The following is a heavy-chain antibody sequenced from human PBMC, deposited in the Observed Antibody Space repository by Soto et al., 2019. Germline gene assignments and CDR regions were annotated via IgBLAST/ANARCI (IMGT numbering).Heavy chain of an antibody. J-gene: IGHJ6*02. CDR2: IYYSGST. Sequence: TRSLTCSVSGGSISSGGYYWSWIRQHPGEGLEWIGYIYYSGSTYYNPSLKSRVTISVDTSKHQFSLKLSSVTAADTAVYYCARYIAWPFGCSSTSCHKYCHGMDVWGQWTTVTVSS. D-gene: IGHD2-2*01. CDR1: GGSISSGGYY. CDR3: ARYIAWPFGCSSTSCHKYCHGMDV. V-gene: IGHV4-31*03.